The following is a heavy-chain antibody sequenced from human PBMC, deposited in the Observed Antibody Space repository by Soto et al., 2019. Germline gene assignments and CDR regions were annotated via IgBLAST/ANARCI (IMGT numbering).Heavy chain of an antibody. CDR3: ASKGITMLRWIYGMDV. J-gene: IGHJ6*02. CDR2: IIPIFGTA. Sequence: SVKVSCKASGGTFSSYAIGWVRQAPVQGLEWMGGIIPIFGTANYAQKFQGRVTITAEKSTSTAYMELSSLRSEDTAVYYCASKGITMLRWIYGMDVGCQGATVTVSS. CDR1: GGTFSSYA. D-gene: IGHD3-10*01. V-gene: IGHV1-69*06.